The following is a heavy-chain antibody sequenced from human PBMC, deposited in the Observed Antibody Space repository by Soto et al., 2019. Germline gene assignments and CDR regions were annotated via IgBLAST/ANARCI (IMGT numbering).Heavy chain of an antibody. Sequence: TVSLTCAGSGGSISSGGYSWGWIRQPPGKGLECIGYISHSGSTYYNPSLKSRVTISLDRSKHQFSLRLSSVTAADTAVYYCARAGWYYDRSGCQREYYFDYWGQGTLVNVS. CDR1: GGSISSGGYS. D-gene: IGHD3-22*01. J-gene: IGHJ4*02. CDR2: ISHSGST. CDR3: ARAGWYYDRSGCQREYYFDY. V-gene: IGHV4-30-2*01.